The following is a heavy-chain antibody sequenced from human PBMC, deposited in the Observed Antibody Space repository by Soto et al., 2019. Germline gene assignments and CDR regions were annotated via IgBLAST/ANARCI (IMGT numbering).Heavy chain of an antibody. CDR2: ISAYNGNT. CDR3: ARDAFGIDAFDI. V-gene: IGHV1-18*01. D-gene: IGHD3-16*01. Sequence: ASVKVSCKASGYTFTSYGISWVRQAPGQGLEWMGWISAYNGNTNYAQKLQGRVTMTTDTSTSTAYMELRSLRSGDTAVYYCARDAFGIDAFDIWGQGTMVTVSS. CDR1: GYTFTSYG. J-gene: IGHJ3*02.